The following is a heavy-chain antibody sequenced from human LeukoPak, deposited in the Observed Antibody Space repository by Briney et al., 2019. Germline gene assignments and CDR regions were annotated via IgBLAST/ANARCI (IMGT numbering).Heavy chain of an antibody. CDR2: ISGSGGST. V-gene: IGHV3-23*01. CDR1: GSTFSSTG. D-gene: IGHD3-16*01. Sequence: PGGSLRLSFTASGSTFSSTGMSWLRQAPGKGLEWVSAISGSGGSTYYADSVKGRFTISRDNSKNTLHLQMNSLRAEDTAVYYCANPFVRSFTPYYYYDMDVWGQGTTVTVSS. J-gene: IGHJ6*02. CDR3: ANPFVRSFTPYYYYDMDV.